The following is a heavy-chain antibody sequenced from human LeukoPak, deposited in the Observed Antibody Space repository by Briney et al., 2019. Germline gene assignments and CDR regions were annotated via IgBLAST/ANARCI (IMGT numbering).Heavy chain of an antibody. V-gene: IGHV4-34*01. D-gene: IGHD3-10*01. CDR2: INHSGST. Sequence: SETLSLICTVSGDSISNYYWSWIRQPPGKGLEWIGEINHSGSTDYNPSLKSRVTISVDTSKNQFSLKLSSVTAADTAVYYCALGFGANYYYYYMDVWGKGTTVTVSS. J-gene: IGHJ6*03. CDR1: GDSISNYY. CDR3: ALGFGANYYYYYMDV.